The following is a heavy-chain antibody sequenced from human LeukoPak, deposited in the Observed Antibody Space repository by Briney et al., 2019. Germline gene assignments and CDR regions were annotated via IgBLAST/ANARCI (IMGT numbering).Heavy chain of an antibody. D-gene: IGHD6-19*01. J-gene: IGHJ4*02. CDR3: AKVFSSGWPRGNFDY. Sequence: GGSLRLSCAASGFTFSSYEMNWVRQAPGKGLEWVSAISGSGESTYYADSVKGRFTISRDNSNNTLYVQMNSLRGEDTAVYYCAKVFSSGWPRGNFDYWGQGTLVAVSS. V-gene: IGHV3-23*01. CDR2: ISGSGEST. CDR1: GFTFSSYE.